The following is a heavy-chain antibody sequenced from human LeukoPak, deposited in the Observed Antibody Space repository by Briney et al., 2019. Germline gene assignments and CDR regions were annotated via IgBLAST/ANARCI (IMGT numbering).Heavy chain of an antibody. D-gene: IGHD6-13*01. CDR2: IYYSGST. CDR1: GGSFSGYY. CDR3: ARRWGMDV. J-gene: IGHJ6*02. V-gene: IGHV4-59*08. Sequence: PSETLSLTCAVYGGSFSGYYWSWIRQPPGKGLEWIGYIYYSGSTNYNPSLKSRVTISVDTSKNQFSLKLSSVTAADTAVYYCARRWGMDVWGQGTTVTVSS.